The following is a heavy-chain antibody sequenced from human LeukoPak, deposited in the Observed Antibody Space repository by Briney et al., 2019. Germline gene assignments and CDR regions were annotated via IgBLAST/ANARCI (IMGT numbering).Heavy chain of an antibody. CDR2: IKQDGTET. V-gene: IGHV3-7*04. J-gene: IGHJ6*02. CDR1: GFTFSSYW. CDR3: ARSGVPHGTDV. Sequence: GGSLRLSCAAAGFTFSSYWITWVRQAPGKGLEWVANIKQDGTETTYVDSVKGRFTISRDNAKNSLCLHMNSLRVEDSAVYYCARSGVPHGTDVWGQGTTVTVSS. D-gene: IGHD7-27*01.